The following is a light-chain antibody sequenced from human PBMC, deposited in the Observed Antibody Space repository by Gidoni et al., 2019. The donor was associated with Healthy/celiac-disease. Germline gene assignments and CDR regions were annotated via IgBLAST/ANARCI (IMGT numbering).Light chain of an antibody. Sequence: IVLTQSPGTLSLSPGERATLSCRASQSVSSSYLAWYQQKPGQAPRLLIYGASSRATGIPDRFSGSGSGKDFTLTISRLEPEDFAVYYCQQYGSSPLTFGGGTKVEIK. CDR3: QQYGSSPLT. J-gene: IGKJ4*01. CDR1: QSVSSSY. V-gene: IGKV3-20*01. CDR2: GAS.